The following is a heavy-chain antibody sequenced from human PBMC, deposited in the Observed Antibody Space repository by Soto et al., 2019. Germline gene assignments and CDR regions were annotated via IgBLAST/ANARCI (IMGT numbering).Heavy chain of an antibody. D-gene: IGHD3-3*01. CDR2: ISSSSSYI. J-gene: IGHJ6*02. V-gene: IGHV3-21*01. CDR1: GFTFSSYS. Sequence: GGSLRLSCAASGFTFSSYSMNWVRQAPGKGLEWVSSISSSSSYIYYADSVKGRFTISRDNAKNSLYLQMNSLRAEDTAVYYCARDSEFGVVINYYYYYGMDVWGQGTTVTVSS. CDR3: ARDSEFGVVINYYYYYGMDV.